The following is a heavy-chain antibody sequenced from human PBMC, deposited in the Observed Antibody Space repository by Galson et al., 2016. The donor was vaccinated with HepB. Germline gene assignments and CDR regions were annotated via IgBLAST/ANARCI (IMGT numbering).Heavy chain of an antibody. Sequence: SVKVSCKASGYTFTSYGIYWLRQAPGQGLEWMGWISAYNDKTNYAQNFQGRVTMTTDTFTRTAYMELRSLRSHDAAIYYCARAYAPDGLWPEGYADYWGQGTLVSVSS. J-gene: IGHJ4*02. D-gene: IGHD3-16*01. CDR2: ISAYNDKT. V-gene: IGHV1-18*01. CDR1: GYTFTSYG. CDR3: ARAYAPDGLWPEGYADY.